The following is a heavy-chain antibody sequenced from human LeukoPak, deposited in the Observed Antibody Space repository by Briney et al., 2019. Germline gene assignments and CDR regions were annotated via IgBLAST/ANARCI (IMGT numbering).Heavy chain of an antibody. Sequence: SETLSLTCTVSGGSISSGGYYWRWLRQHPGKGLEWIGYIYYSGSTYYNPSLRSRVTISVDTSKNQFSLRLSSVTAADTAVYYCARGGYSGYDPWGQGTLVTVSS. J-gene: IGHJ5*02. V-gene: IGHV4-31*03. D-gene: IGHD5-12*01. CDR1: GGSISSGGYY. CDR2: IYYSGST. CDR3: ARGGYSGYDP.